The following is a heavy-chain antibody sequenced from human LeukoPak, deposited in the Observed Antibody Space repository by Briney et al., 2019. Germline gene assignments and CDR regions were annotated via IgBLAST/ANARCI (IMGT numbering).Heavy chain of an antibody. J-gene: IGHJ4*02. D-gene: IGHD4-17*01. V-gene: IGHV4-34*01. Sequence: PSETLSLTCAVYGGSFSGYYWSWIRQPPGKGLEWIGEINHSGSTNHNPSLKSRVTMSVDTSKNQFSLKLSSVPAADTAVYYCASAETVNIFDYWGQGTLVTVSS. CDR1: GGSFSGYY. CDR2: INHSGST. CDR3: ASAETVNIFDY.